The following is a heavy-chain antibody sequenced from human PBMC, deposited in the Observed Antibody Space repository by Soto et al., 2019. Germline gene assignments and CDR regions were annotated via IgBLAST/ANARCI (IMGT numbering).Heavy chain of an antibody. V-gene: IGHV4-59*08. CDR1: GGSISSYY. Sequence: SETLSLTCTVSGGSISSYYWSWIRQPPGKGLEWIGYIYYSGSTNYNPSLKSRVTISVDTSKNQFSLKLSSVTAADTAVYYCARLKSTSCPTCLMDVWGKGTTVTVSS. D-gene: IGHD2-2*01. CDR2: IYYSGST. CDR3: ARLKSTSCPTCLMDV. J-gene: IGHJ6*03.